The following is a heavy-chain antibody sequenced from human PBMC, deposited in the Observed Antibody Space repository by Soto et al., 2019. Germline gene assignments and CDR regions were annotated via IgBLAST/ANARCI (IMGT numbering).Heavy chain of an antibody. J-gene: IGHJ6*02. V-gene: IGHV3-11*06. CDR2: ISSSSSYT. CDR3: ARWFGARSYYYYYYGMDV. Sequence: GGSLRLSCAASGFTFSDYYMSWIRQAPGKGLEWVSYISSSSSYTNYADSVKGRFTISRDNAKNSLYLQMNSPRAEDTAVYYCARWFGARSYYYYYYGMDVWGQGTTVTVSS. D-gene: IGHD3-10*01. CDR1: GFTFSDYY.